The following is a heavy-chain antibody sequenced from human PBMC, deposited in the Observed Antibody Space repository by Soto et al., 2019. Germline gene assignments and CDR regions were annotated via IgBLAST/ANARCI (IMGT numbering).Heavy chain of an antibody. V-gene: IGHV3-7*01. CDR3: ARDPARGTMDV. Sequence: EVQLVESGGGLVQPGGSLRLSCAASGFTFGSNWMSWVRQAPGKGLEWVANIKQDGSEKYYVDSVRGRFTISRDNAKNSLYLQMNSLGAEDTAVYYCARDPARGTMDVWGKGTMVTVSS. D-gene: IGHD3-10*01. J-gene: IGHJ6*03. CDR1: GFTFGSNW. CDR2: IKQDGSEK.